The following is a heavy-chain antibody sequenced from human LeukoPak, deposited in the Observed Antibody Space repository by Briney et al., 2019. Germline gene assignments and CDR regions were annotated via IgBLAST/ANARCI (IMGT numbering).Heavy chain of an antibody. V-gene: IGHV4-39*07. CDR1: GGSISSSSYY. D-gene: IGHD5-18*01. Sequence: SETLSLTCTVSGGSISSSSYYWGWIRQPPGKGLEWIGSIYYSGSTYYNPSLKSRVTISVDTSKNQFSLKLSSVTAADTAVYYCARDALMNTAMVLGDFDYWGQGTLVTVSS. CDR3: ARDALMNTAMVLGDFDY. J-gene: IGHJ4*02. CDR2: IYYSGST.